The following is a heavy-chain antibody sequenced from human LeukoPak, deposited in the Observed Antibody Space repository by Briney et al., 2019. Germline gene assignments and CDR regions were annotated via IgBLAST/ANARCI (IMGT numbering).Heavy chain of an antibody. D-gene: IGHD3-22*01. J-gene: IGHJ4*02. Sequence: GASVKVSCKASGYTFTSYYMHWVRQAPGQGLEWMGIINPSGGSTSYAQKFQGRVTMTRDTSTSTVYMELSSLRYEDTAVYYCARRVPYYYDSSGPSPFDYWGQGTLVTVSS. CDR1: GYTFTSYY. V-gene: IGHV1-46*01. CDR2: INPSGGST. CDR3: ARRVPYYYDSSGPSPFDY.